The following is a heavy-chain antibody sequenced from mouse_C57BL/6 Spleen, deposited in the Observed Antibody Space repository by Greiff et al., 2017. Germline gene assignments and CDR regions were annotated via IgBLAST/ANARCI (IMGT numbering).Heavy chain of an antibody. CDR3: ARYGVAPHASDY. D-gene: IGHD1-1*01. V-gene: IGHV1-80*01. Sequence: VQLQQSGAELVKPGASVKISCKASGYAFSSYWMNWVKQRPGQGLEWIGQIYPGDGDTNYNGKFKGKATLTADKSSSTAYMQLSSLTSEVSAVYFCARYGVAPHASDYWGQGTSVTVSS. J-gene: IGHJ4*01. CDR2: IYPGDGDT. CDR1: GYAFSSYW.